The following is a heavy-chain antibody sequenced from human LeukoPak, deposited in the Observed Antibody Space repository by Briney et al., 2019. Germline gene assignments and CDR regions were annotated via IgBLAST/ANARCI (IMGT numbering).Heavy chain of an antibody. Sequence: SETLSLTCTVSGGSFSDYYWTWIRQPPGKGLEWIGYSGSAKYNPSLKSRVTISTDTSKRHFSLTLSNVTAADTAVYYCARTSRHYYGSGKNLTPRPAGLDVWGPGTTVTVS. CDR2: SGSA. CDR3: ARTSRHYYGSGKNLTPRPAGLDV. J-gene: IGHJ6*02. D-gene: IGHD3-10*01. V-gene: IGHV4-59*01. CDR1: GGSFSDYY.